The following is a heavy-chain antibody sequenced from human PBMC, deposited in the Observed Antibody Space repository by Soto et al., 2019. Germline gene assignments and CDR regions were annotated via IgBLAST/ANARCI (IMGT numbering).Heavy chain of an antibody. CDR3: ARAGIVGATGVLHFDY. CDR2: IYYSGST. J-gene: IGHJ4*02. Sequence: SETLSITCTVSGGSISSYYWSWIRQPPGKGLEWIGYIYYSGSTNYNPSLKSRVTISVDTSKNQFSLKLSSVTAADTAVYYCARAGIVGATGVLHFDYWGQGTLVTVSS. D-gene: IGHD1-26*01. CDR1: GGSISSYY. V-gene: IGHV4-59*01.